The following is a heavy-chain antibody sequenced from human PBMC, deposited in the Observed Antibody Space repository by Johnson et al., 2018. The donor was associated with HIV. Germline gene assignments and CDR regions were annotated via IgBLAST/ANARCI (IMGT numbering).Heavy chain of an antibody. J-gene: IGHJ3*02. CDR3: AKDWDVVVTADDAFDI. Sequence: QVQLVESGGGVVQPGRSLRLSCAASGFTFSSYGIHWVRQASGKGLEWVAIIWYDGSNKYYADSVKGRFTISRDNSKNTLYLQMNSLRAEDTAVYYCAKDWDVVVTADDAFDISGQGTMVTVSS. V-gene: IGHV3-33*06. D-gene: IGHD2-21*02. CDR1: GFTFSSYG. CDR2: IWYDGSNK.